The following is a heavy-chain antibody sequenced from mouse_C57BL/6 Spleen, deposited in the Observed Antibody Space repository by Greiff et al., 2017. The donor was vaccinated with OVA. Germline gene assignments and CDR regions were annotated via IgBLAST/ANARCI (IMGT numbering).Heavy chain of an antibody. Sequence: VQLQQSGPELVKPGASVKIPCKASGYTFTDYNMDWVKQSHGKSLEWIGDINPNNGGTIYNQKFKGKATLTVDKSSSTAYMELRSLTSEDTAVYYCARRCYGSSYYFDYWGQGTTLTVSS. CDR2: INPNNGGT. V-gene: IGHV1-18*01. CDR1: GYTFTDYN. D-gene: IGHD1-1*01. J-gene: IGHJ2*01. CDR3: ARRCYGSSYYFDY.